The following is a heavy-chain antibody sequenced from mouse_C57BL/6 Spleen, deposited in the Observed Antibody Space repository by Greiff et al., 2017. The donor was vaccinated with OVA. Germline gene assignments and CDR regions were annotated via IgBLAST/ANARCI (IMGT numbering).Heavy chain of an antibody. CDR3: ARYETRDDAMDY. J-gene: IGHJ4*01. Sequence: EVKLQESGGGLVQPGGSLSLSCAASGFTFTDYYMSWVRQPPGKALEWLGFIRNKANGYTTEYSASVKGRFTISRDNSQSILYLQMNALRAEDSATYDCARYETRDDAMDYWGQGTSVTVSS. CDR1: GFTFTDYY. D-gene: IGHD3-3*01. V-gene: IGHV7-3*01. CDR2: IRNKANGYTT.